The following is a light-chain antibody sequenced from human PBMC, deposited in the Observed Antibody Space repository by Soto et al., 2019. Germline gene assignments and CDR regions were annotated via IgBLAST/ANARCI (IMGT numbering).Light chain of an antibody. V-gene: IGKV3-15*01. CDR1: QSVGNT. CDR2: GAS. CDR3: QQYNDWLLT. J-gene: IGKJ4*01. Sequence: EIVMTQSPATLSVSPGERATLSCRASQSVGNTLAWYQQKPGQAPRLLIYGASTRATGISARFSGSGSGTEFTLTISSLQSEDFAVYYCQQYNDWLLTFGGGTTVEFK.